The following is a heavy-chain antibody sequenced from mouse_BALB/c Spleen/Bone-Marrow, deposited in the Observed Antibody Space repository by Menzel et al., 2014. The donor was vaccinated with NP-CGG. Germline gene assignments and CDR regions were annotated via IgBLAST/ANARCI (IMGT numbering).Heavy chain of an antibody. V-gene: IGHV1S135*01. Sequence: VQLKDSGPELVKPGASVKVSCKASGYAFXSYNMYWVKQSHGKSLEWIGHIDPYNGGTSYNQKFKGKATLTVDKSSSTAYMHLNSLTSEDSAVYYCAREDYGSGFAYWGQGTLVTVSA. D-gene: IGHD1-1*01. CDR2: IDPYNGGT. J-gene: IGHJ3*01. CDR1: GYAFXSYN. CDR3: AREDYGSGFAY.